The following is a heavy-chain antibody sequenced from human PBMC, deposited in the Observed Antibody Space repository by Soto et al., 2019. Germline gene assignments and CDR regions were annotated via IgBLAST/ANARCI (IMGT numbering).Heavy chain of an antibody. J-gene: IGHJ3*02. CDR3: ARRPVVVVAGGAFDI. Sequence: EVQLVESGGGLVQPGGSLRLSCVASGFTFSTYSMNWVRQAPGKGLEWVSYISSSSSTIYYADSVKGRFTISRDNAKNSLYLQMNSLRAEDTAVYYCARRPVVVVAGGAFDIWGQGTMVTVSS. D-gene: IGHD2-15*01. V-gene: IGHV3-48*01. CDR2: ISSSSSTI. CDR1: GFTFSTYS.